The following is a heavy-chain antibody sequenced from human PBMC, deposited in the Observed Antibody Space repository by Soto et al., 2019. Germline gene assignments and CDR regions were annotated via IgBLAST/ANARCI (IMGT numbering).Heavy chain of an antibody. CDR2: TYYRSKWYN. V-gene: IGHV6-1*01. CDR3: ASCVDIYGPFCAHFDY. D-gene: IGHD5-12*01. CDR1: GDSVSSNSAA. Sequence: SPTLSRSCAISGDSVSSNSAAWNWIRQSPSRGLEWLGRTYYRSKWYNDYAVSVKSRITINPDTSKNQTSLQLNSVTPEDTAVYYCASCVDIYGPFCAHFDYWGPGILVTVSS. J-gene: IGHJ4*02.